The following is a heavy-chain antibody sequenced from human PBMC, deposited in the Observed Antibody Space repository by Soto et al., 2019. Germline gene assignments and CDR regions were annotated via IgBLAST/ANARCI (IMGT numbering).Heavy chain of an antibody. D-gene: IGHD5-12*01. CDR2: ISYDGSNK. J-gene: IGHJ4*02. CDR3: AKDGGSRLQFPQYYFDY. CDR1: GFTFSSYG. V-gene: IGHV3-30*18. Sequence: GGSLRLSCAASGFTFSSYGMHWVRQAPGKGLEWVAVISYDGSNKYYADSVKGRFTISRDNSKNTLYLQMNSLRAEDTALYYCAKDGGSRLQFPQYYFDYWGQGTLVTVSS.